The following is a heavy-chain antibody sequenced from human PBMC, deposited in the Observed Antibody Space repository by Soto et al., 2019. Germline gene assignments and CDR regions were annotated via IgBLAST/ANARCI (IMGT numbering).Heavy chain of an antibody. V-gene: IGHV3-30-3*01. CDR2: ISYDGSNR. CDR1: GFTFSSYT. J-gene: IGHJ4*02. D-gene: IGHD6-19*01. CDR3: ARVTQAVAADY. Sequence: PGGSLRLSCAASGFTFSSYTMHWVRQAPGKGLEWVAVISYDGSNRYYADSVKGRFTISRDNSKNTLYLQMNSLRAEDTAVYYCARVTQAVAADYWGQGTLVTVSS.